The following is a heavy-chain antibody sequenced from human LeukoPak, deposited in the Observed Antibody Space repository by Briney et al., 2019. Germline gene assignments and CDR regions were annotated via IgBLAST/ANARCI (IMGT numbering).Heavy chain of an antibody. CDR3: ARGRPPITIFGVVIEDPYYYYGMDV. J-gene: IGHJ6*02. Sequence: SETLSLTCAVYGGSFSGYYWSWIRQPPGRGLEWIGEINHSGSTNYNPSLKSRVTISVDTSKNQFSLKLSSVTAADTAVYYCARGRPPITIFGVVIEDPYYYYGMDVWGQGTTVTVSS. CDR1: GGSFSGYY. V-gene: IGHV4-34*01. D-gene: IGHD3-3*01. CDR2: INHSGST.